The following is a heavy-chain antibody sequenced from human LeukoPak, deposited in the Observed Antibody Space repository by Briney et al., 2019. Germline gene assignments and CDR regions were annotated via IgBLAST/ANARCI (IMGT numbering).Heavy chain of an antibody. V-gene: IGHV1-2*02. CDR2: INPNSGGT. D-gene: IGHD5-12*01. CDR3: ARGRTPPYDEHPYYFDY. J-gene: IGHJ4*02. CDR1: GYTFTGYY. Sequence: ASVKVSCKASGYTFTGYYMHWVRQAPGQGLEWMGWINPNSGGTNYAQKFQGRVTMTRDTSISTAYMELSRLRSDGTAVYYCARGRTPPYDEHPYYFDYWGQGTLVTVSS.